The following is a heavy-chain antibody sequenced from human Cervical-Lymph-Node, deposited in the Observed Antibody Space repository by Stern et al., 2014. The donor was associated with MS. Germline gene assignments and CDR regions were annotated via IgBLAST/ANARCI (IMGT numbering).Heavy chain of an antibody. D-gene: IGHD3-3*01. Sequence: EVQLVESGGGLVQPGGSLRLSCTASGFTFGDYAMSWFRQAPGKGLEWVGFISSNALGGTTEYVVAAKGRFTIERDDSKSIAYLQMNSLKTEDTAVYYCTRDNDFWSRCMDVWGQGTTVTVSS. CDR2: ISSNALGGTT. CDR3: TRDNDFWSRCMDV. CDR1: GFTFGDYA. J-gene: IGHJ6*02. V-gene: IGHV3-49*03.